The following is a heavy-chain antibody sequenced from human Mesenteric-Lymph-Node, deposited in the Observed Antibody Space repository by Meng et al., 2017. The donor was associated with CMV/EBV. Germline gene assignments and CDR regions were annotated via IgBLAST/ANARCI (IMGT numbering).Heavy chain of an antibody. CDR3: ARGPYCSSTSCNDAFDI. Sequence: GGSLRLSCAASGFTVSSNYMSWVRQAPGKGLEWVSVIYSGGSTYYADSVKGRFTISRDNSKNTLYLQMNSLRAEDTAVYYCARGPYCSSTSCNDAFDIWGQGTMVTVSS. J-gene: IGHJ3*02. CDR2: IYSGGST. V-gene: IGHV3-53*01. CDR1: GFTVSSNY. D-gene: IGHD2-2*01.